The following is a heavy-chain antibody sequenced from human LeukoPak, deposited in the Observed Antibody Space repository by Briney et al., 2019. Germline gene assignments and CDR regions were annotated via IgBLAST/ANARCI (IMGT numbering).Heavy chain of an antibody. V-gene: IGHV3-74*01. J-gene: IGHJ4*02. CDR2: VNGDGTST. Sequence: PGGSLRLSCATSGFTFSSYWMHWVRQVPGKGLVWVSRVNGDGTSTSYADSVQGRFTISRDNAKNTLYLYMNSLRGDDTAIYFCVRSCSSGSCYGYKDYWGQGNPGRRLL. D-gene: IGHD2-2*01. CDR1: GFTFSSYW. CDR3: VRSCSSGSCYGYKDY.